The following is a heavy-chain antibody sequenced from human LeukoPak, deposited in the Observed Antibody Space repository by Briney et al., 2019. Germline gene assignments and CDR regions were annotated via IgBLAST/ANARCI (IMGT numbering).Heavy chain of an antibody. D-gene: IGHD4-17*01. CDR2: HSGST. V-gene: IGHV4-34*01. J-gene: IGHJ5*02. CDR3: ARGGSYDYGDYVRWFDP. Sequence: HSGSTNYNPSLKSRVTISVDTSKNQFSLKLSSVTAADTAVYYCARGGSYDYGDYVRWFDPWGQGTLVTVSS.